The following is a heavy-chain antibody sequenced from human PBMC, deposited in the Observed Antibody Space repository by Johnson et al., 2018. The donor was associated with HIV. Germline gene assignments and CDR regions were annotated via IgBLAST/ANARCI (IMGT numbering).Heavy chain of an antibody. V-gene: IGHV3-9*01. D-gene: IGHD1-7*01. J-gene: IGHJ3*02. CDR2: ISWNSGSI. CDR1: GFTFSDYY. Sequence: VQLVESGGGLVPPGGSVKLSCQGSGFTFSDYYMTWIRQAPGKGLEWVSGISWNSGSIGYADSVKGRFTISRDNSKNTLYLQMNSLRAEDTAVYYCATSLTGTRPFDIWGQGTMVTVSS. CDR3: ATSLTGTRPFDI.